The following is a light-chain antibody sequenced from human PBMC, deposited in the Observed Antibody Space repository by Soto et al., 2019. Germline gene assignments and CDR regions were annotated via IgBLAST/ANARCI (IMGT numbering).Light chain of an antibody. V-gene: IGKV3-11*01. Sequence: EIVSTHSPATLSLCPGERENLSFSASQSVSSYLSWHQPKPGQAPRLLIYDASNSATGIPARFSGSGSGTDFTLTISSLEPEAFAVYYCQQRSNWPPYTFGQGTKVDI. CDR3: QQRSNWPPYT. J-gene: IGKJ2*01. CDR2: DAS. CDR1: QSVSSY.